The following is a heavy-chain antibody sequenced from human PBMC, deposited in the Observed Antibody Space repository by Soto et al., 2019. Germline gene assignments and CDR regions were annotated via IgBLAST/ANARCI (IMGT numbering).Heavy chain of an antibody. V-gene: IGHV3-11*01. J-gene: IGHJ6*03. CDR2: ISSSGSTI. CDR3: ARDRYCGSTSCYLDYYYYMDV. D-gene: IGHD2-2*01. CDR1: GFTFSDYY. Sequence: PGGSLRLSCAASGFTFSDYYMSWIRQAPGKGLEWVSYISSSGSTIYYADSVKGRFTISRDNAKNSLYLQMNSLRAEDTAVYYCARDRYCGSTSCYLDYYYYMDVWGKGTTVTVSS.